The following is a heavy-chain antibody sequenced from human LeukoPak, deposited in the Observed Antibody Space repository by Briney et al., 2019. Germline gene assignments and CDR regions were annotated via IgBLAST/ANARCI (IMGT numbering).Heavy chain of an antibody. J-gene: IGHJ3*02. V-gene: IGHV1-69*06. Sequence: GASVKVSCKASVGTFSSYAISWVRQAPGQGLEWMGRIIPIFGTANYAQKFQGRVTITADKSTSTAYMGLSSLRSEDTAVYYCARGWWFDAFDIWGQGTMVTVSS. D-gene: IGHD2-15*01. CDR1: VGTFSSYA. CDR3: ARGWWFDAFDI. CDR2: IIPIFGTA.